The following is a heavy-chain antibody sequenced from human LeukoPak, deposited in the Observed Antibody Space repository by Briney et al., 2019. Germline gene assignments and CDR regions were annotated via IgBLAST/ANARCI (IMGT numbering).Heavy chain of an antibody. Sequence: GASVNVSCKASDYTFTSYVISGVRQAPGHGLEWMGWISAYNGKRNYALKLQVRVTMTTHTSTSTAYPELRRLRSDDTAVYCCARAAGLYYYGSGNYGANWYFDLWGRGTLVTVSS. CDR3: ARAAGLYYYGSGNYGANWYFDL. CDR1: DYTFTSYV. J-gene: IGHJ2*01. V-gene: IGHV1-18*01. CDR2: ISAYNGKR. D-gene: IGHD3-10*01.